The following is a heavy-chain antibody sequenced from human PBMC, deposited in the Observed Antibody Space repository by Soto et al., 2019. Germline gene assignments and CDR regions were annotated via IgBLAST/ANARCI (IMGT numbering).Heavy chain of an antibody. D-gene: IGHD3-9*01. Sequence: QLQLQESGPGLVEPSETLSLTCTVSGGSVSSSNYYWGWIRQSPGKGLEWIGSIYYSGSTSYNPSLETPVTISVDKSKNQFSLKVISGPAADTAVYYCARLEGLATLSSYFDYWGQGTLVSVSS. CDR2: IYYSGST. J-gene: IGHJ4*02. V-gene: IGHV4-39*01. CDR1: GGSVSSSNYY. CDR3: ARLEGLATLSSYFDY.